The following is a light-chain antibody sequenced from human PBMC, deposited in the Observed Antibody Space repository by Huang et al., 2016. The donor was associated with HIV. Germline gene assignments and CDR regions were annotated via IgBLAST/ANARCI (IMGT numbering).Light chain of an antibody. CDR2: KSS. J-gene: IGKJ1*01. Sequence: DIQMTQSPSTLSASVGDRVTITCRASQSISTWLAWYQQKPGKAPKLRIYKSSNLESGGPPRFSGSGSGTEFTLTISSLQPDDFATYYCQQYNSYSRTFGQGTKVEIK. CDR1: QSISTW. CDR3: QQYNSYSRT. V-gene: IGKV1-5*03.